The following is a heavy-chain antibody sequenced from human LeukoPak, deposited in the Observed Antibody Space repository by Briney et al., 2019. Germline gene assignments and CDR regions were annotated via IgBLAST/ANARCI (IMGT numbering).Heavy chain of an antibody. J-gene: IGHJ5*02. CDR1: GYTFTSYY. CDR2: INPNSGGT. CDR3: ARIGYYGSGSYYGDGNWFDP. V-gene: IGHV1-2*02. D-gene: IGHD3-10*01. Sequence: ASVKVSCKASGYTFTSYYMHWVRQAPGQGLEWMGWINPNSGGTNYAQKFQGRVTMTRDTSISTAYTELSRLRSDDTAVYYCARIGYYGSGSYYGDGNWFDPWGQGTLVTVSS.